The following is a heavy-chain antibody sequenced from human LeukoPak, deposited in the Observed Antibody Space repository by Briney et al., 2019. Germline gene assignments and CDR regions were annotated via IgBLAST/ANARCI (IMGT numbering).Heavy chain of an antibody. CDR3: AKEVYCGRDCYNPGYGVDV. Sequence: GGSLRLSCAASGFTVSSNYMSWVRQAPGKGLEWVSVIFSGGRTYNADSVKGRFIISRDSSKNTLYLQMNSLRDEDTAIYYCAKEVYCGRDCYNPGYGVDVWGQGTTVTVSS. V-gene: IGHV3-53*01. CDR1: GFTVSSNY. J-gene: IGHJ6*02. D-gene: IGHD2-21*02. CDR2: IFSGGRT.